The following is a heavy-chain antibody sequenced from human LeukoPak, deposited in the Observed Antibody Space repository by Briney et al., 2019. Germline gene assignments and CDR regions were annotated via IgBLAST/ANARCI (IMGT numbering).Heavy chain of an antibody. CDR1: GFTFSSYG. CDR3: AKDEFFYGYCSSTSCTVGPFDY. V-gene: IGHV3-30*02. D-gene: IGHD2-2*03. Sequence: PGGSLRLSCAASGFTFSSYGMRWVRQAPGKGLEWVAFMRYDGSNKYYADSVKGRFTISRDNSKNTLYLQMNSLRAEDTAVYYCAKDEFFYGYCSSTSCTVGPFDYWGQGTLVTVSS. CDR2: MRYDGSNK. J-gene: IGHJ4*02.